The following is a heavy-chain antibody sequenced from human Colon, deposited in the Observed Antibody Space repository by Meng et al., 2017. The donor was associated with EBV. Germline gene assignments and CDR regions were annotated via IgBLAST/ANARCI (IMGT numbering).Heavy chain of an antibody. CDR3: ASFDHIPRRNYFDY. D-gene: IGHD2-21*01. J-gene: IGHJ4*02. V-gene: IGHV4-30-4*01. CDR1: GGSMSSGNYY. Sequence: QGQLQESGPVLVEPSQTLSLTCTVSGGSMSSGNYYWSWIRQPPGKGLEWIGYTHHSGSAYYNPSLKSRVSISVDTSKNQFSLNLNSMTAADTAVYYCASFDHIPRRNYFDYWGQGTLVTVSS. CDR2: THHSGSA.